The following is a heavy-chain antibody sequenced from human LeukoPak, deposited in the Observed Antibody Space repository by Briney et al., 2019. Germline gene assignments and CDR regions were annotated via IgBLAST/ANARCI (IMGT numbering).Heavy chain of an antibody. CDR1: GFTFDDYA. J-gene: IGHJ2*01. D-gene: IGHD6-19*01. Sequence: PGRSLRLSCAASGFTFDDYAMHWVRQAPGKGLEWVSGISWNSGSIGYADSVKGRFTISRDNAKNSLYLQMNSLRVEDTAVYYCARKITVAGINWYFDLWGRGTLVTVSS. V-gene: IGHV3-9*01. CDR2: ISWNSGSI. CDR3: ARKITVAGINWYFDL.